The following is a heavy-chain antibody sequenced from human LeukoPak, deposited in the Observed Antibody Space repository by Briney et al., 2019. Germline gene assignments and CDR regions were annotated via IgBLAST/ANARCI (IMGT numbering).Heavy chain of an antibody. V-gene: IGHV4-59*01. Sequence: SETLSLTCTVSGASTRSYYWSWIRQPPGEGLEWIGYIYYSGSTSYNPSLKSRVTISEDTSKNQFSLKLSSVTAADTAVYYCARETNVFDAFDIWGQGTMVTVSS. CDR1: GASTRSYY. CDR3: ARETNVFDAFDI. J-gene: IGHJ3*02. CDR2: IYYSGST. D-gene: IGHD3-10*01.